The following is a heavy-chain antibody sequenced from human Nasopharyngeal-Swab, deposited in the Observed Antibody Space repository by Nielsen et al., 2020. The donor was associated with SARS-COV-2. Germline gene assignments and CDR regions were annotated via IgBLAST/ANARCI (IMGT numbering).Heavy chain of an antibody. V-gene: IGHV3-23*01. D-gene: IGHD3-22*01. CDR1: GFTFFSYA. J-gene: IGHJ4*02. Sequence: GEARKISCAASGFTFFSYAMSWVRQAPGKGLEWVSAISGSGGSTYYADSVKGRFTISRDNSKNTLYLQMNSLRAEDTAVYYCAKAGGITMIVVVRRYYFDYWGQGTLVTVSS. CDR2: ISGSGGST. CDR3: AKAGGITMIVVVRRYYFDY.